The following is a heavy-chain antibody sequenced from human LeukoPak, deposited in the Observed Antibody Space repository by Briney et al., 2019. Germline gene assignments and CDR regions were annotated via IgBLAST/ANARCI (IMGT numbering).Heavy chain of an antibody. V-gene: IGHV3-21*01. Sequence: GGSLRLSCAASGFTFSSYSMNWVRQAPGKGLEWVSSISSSSSYIYYADSVKGRFTISRDNVKNSLYLRMNSLRAEDTAVYYCARDGRRGSYDYWGQGTLVTVSS. CDR1: GFTFSSYS. D-gene: IGHD1-26*01. CDR3: ARDGRRGSYDY. J-gene: IGHJ4*02. CDR2: ISSSSSYI.